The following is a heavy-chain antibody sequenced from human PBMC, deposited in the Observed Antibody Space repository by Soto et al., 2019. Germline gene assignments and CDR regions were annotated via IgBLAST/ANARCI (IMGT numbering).Heavy chain of an antibody. J-gene: IGHJ4*02. D-gene: IGHD4-4*01. CDR3: ARGPPYSIYVDY. CDR2: ITTSGDYI. V-gene: IGHV3-21*01. CDR1: GFTFSSYK. Sequence: GGSLRLSCAASGFTFSSYKMNWLRQAPGKGLEWVSSITTSGDYIYYADSVKGRFTVSRDNAKNSLYLQMNSLTAEDTAIYYCARGPPYSIYVDYWGQGTLVTVSS.